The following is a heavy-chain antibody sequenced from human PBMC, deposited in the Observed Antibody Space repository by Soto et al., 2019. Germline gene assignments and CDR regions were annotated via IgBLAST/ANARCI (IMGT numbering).Heavy chain of an antibody. CDR1: GGSISSGDYS. D-gene: IGHD5-18*01. V-gene: IGHV4-30-2*01. J-gene: IGHJ4*02. Sequence: QLQLQESGSGLVKPSRTLSLTCIVSGGSISSGDYSWNWIRQPPGKGLQWIGYISPSGTTYYNPSPKSRVNRSLDRSKNRFSLTLSSVTAADTAVYYCARSTALVREYFDSWGQGTLVTVSS. CDR3: ARSTALVREYFDS. CDR2: ISPSGTT.